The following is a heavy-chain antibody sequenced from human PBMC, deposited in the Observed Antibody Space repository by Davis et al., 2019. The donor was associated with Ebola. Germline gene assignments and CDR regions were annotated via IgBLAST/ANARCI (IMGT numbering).Heavy chain of an antibody. J-gene: IGHJ4*02. CDR1: GFTFSDYY. D-gene: IGHD6-6*01. CDR3: AKGGSSSGRGGYFDY. V-gene: IGHV3-11*01. Sequence: GESLKISCAASGFTFSDYYMSWIRQAPGKGLEWVSYISRGGKTIYYADSVKGRFTLSRDNSKNTLYLQMNSLRAEDTAVYYCAKGGSSSGRGGYFDYWGQGTLVTVSS. CDR2: ISRGGKTI.